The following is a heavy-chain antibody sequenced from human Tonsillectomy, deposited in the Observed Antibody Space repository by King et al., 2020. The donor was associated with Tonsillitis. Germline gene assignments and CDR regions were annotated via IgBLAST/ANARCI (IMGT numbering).Heavy chain of an antibody. Sequence: QLVQSGGGVVRPGGSLRLSCAASGFTFDDYGMTWVRQAPGKGLEWVSSINWSGGIRDYADSVKGRFTVSSDNANNSLSLQMNSLKPEDTAFYFCAVHWNMASRLPNAYGMWGRGTMVTVSS. V-gene: IGHV3-20*04. J-gene: IGHJ3*02. CDR3: AVHWNMASRLPNAYGM. CDR1: GFTFDDYG. D-gene: IGHD2/OR15-2a*01. CDR2: INWSGGIR.